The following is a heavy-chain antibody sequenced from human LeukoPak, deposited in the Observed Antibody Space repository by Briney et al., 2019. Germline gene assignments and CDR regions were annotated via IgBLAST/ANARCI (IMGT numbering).Heavy chain of an antibody. J-gene: IGHJ4*02. Sequence: SETLSLTCTVSGASINTGDYYWSWIRQPPGKGLEWIGYIYYSGSTHYNPSLKGRVTILVDTSKNQFSLKLSSVTAADTAVYYCASYYHDSSGYYQYYFDSWGQGTLVTVSS. D-gene: IGHD3-22*01. CDR1: GASINTGDYY. CDR3: ASYYHDSSGYYQYYFDS. CDR2: IYYSGST. V-gene: IGHV4-30-4*01.